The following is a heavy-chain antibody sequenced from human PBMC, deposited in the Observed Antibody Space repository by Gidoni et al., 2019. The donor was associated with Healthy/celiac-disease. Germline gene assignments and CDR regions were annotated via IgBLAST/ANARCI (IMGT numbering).Heavy chain of an antibody. D-gene: IGHD6-13*01. CDR3: ASGTGDGYSSSWYGVYYYYYGMDV. J-gene: IGHJ6*02. CDR1: EGTVRSYA. CDR2: IIPIFGTA. Sequence: QVQLVQSGAEVKKPGSSVKVSCKASEGTVRSYAIRWVRQAPGQGLEWMVGIIPIFGTANYAQKFQGRVTITAYKSTSTAYMELSSLRSEDTAVYYCASGTGDGYSSSWYGVYYYYYGMDVWGQGTTVTVSS. V-gene: IGHV1-69*06.